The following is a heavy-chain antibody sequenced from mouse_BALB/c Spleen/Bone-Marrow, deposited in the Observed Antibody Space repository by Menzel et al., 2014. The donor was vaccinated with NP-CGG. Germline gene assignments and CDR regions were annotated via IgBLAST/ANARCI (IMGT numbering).Heavy chain of an antibody. D-gene: IGHD2-12*01. Sequence: QVQLQQSGPEVVRPGVPVKISCKGSGYRFTDYAMHWVKQSHAKSLEWIGVISTYNGNTNYDQKFKGKATMTVDKSSGSAYMELARLTSEDSAIYYCARDLRHAMDYWGQGTSVTVSS. CDR1: GYRFTDYA. V-gene: IGHV1-67*01. CDR3: ARDLRHAMDY. CDR2: ISTYNGNT. J-gene: IGHJ4*01.